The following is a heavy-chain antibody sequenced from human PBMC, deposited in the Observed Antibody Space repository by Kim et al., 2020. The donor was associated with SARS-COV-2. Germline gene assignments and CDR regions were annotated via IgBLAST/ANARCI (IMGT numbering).Heavy chain of an antibody. V-gene: IGHV1-69*13. J-gene: IGHJ6*02. CDR2: IIPIFGTA. CDR1: GGTFSSYA. D-gene: IGHD2-15*01. Sequence: SVKVSCKASGGTFSSYAISWVRQAPGQGLEWMGGIIPIFGTANYAQKFQGRVTITADESTSTAYMELSSLRSEDTAVYYCAGGYCSGGSCYSSIYYYYYYGMDVWGQGTTVTVSS. CDR3: AGGYCSGGSCYSSIYYYYYYGMDV.